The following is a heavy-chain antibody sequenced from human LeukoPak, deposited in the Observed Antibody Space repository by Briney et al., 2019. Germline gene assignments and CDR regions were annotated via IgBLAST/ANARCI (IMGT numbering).Heavy chain of an antibody. J-gene: IGHJ4*02. CDR2: IIPIFGTA. CDR1: GGTFSSYA. Sequence: SVTVSCKASGGTFSSYAISWVRQAPGQGLEWMGGIIPIFGTANYAQKFQGRVTITADESTSTAYMELSSLRSEDTAVYYCASIAITMVRGAPYYFDYWGQGTLVTVSS. CDR3: ASIAITMVRGAPYYFDY. D-gene: IGHD3-10*01. V-gene: IGHV1-69*13.